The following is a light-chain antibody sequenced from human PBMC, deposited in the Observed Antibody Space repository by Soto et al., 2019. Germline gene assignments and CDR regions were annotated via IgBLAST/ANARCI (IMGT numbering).Light chain of an antibody. J-gene: IGLJ1*01. V-gene: IGLV2-14*01. CDR1: SSDVGGYNY. CDR2: DVS. CDR3: SSYTSSSTNV. Sequence: QSALTQPASVSGSPGHSITGSCTGTSSDVGGYNYVSWYQQHPGKAPKLMIYDVSNRPSGVSNRFSGSKSGNTASLTISGLQAEDEADYYCSSYTSSSTNVFGTGTKLTVL.